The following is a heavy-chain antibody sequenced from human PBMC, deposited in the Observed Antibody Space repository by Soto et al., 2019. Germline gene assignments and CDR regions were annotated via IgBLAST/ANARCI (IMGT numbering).Heavy chain of an antibody. J-gene: IGHJ6*02. Sequence: QVQLVQSGAEVKKPGASVKVSCKASGYTFTSYGISWVRQAPGQGLEWMGWISAYNGNTNYAQKLQGRVTMTTDTSTSTAYMELRSLRSEDTAVYYCAREEILWFGESRVGGMDVWGQGTTVTVSS. CDR2: ISAYNGNT. D-gene: IGHD3-10*01. V-gene: IGHV1-18*01. CDR1: GYTFTSYG. CDR3: AREEILWFGESRVGGMDV.